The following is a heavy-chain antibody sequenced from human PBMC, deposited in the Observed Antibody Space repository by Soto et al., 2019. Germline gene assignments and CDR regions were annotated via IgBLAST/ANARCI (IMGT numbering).Heavy chain of an antibody. J-gene: IGHJ6*02. CDR3: AKDVFKRGSGGMDV. CDR2: IVGSGGSA. D-gene: IGHD3-10*01. Sequence: LRLSCAASGFPFSSYVMTWVRQAPGKGLDWVSSIVGSGGSAYYADSVKGRFTISRDNSKNTLDLQMNSLRAEDTAVYYCAKDVFKRGSGGMDVWGQGTTVTVSS. V-gene: IGHV3-23*01. CDR1: GFPFSSYV.